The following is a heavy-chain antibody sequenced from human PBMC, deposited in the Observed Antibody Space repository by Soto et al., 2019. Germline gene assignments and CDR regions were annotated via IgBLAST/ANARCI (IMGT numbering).Heavy chain of an antibody. CDR1: GGTFSSYA. D-gene: IGHD6-13*01. CDR3: ATRETAAGYYYYGMGV. CDR2: IIPIFGTA. J-gene: IGHJ6*02. Sequence: SVKVSCKASGGTFSSYAISWVRQAPGQGLEWMGGIIPIFGTANYAQKFQGRVTITADESTSTAYMELSSLRSEDTAVYYCATRETAAGYYYYGMGVWGQGTTVTVSS. V-gene: IGHV1-69*13.